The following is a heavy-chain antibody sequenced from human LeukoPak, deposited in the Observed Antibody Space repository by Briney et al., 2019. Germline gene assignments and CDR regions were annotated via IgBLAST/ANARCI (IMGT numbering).Heavy chain of an antibody. Sequence: ASVKVSCKASGGTFSSYAISWVRQAPGQGLEWMGGIIPIFGTENYAQKFQGRVTITTDESTSTAYMELSSLRSEDTAVYYCATLTPGSGYYDSSGYSYFDYWGQGTLVAVSS. CDR1: GGTFSSYA. J-gene: IGHJ4*02. D-gene: IGHD3-22*01. CDR2: IIPIFGTE. CDR3: ATLTPGSGYYDSSGYSYFDY. V-gene: IGHV1-69*05.